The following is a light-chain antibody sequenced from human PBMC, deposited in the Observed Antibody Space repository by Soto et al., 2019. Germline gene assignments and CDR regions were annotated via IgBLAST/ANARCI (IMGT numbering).Light chain of an antibody. V-gene: IGKV3D-20*02. Sequence: DIVLTQSPGTLSLSPGERATLSCRASHSVSSSYLAWYQQKPGQAPRLLIYDASNRATGIPARFSGSGSGTDFTLTISSLEPEDFAVYYCQQRSDWPPLTFGGGTKVDIK. CDR3: QQRSDWPPLT. CDR1: HSVSSSY. J-gene: IGKJ4*01. CDR2: DAS.